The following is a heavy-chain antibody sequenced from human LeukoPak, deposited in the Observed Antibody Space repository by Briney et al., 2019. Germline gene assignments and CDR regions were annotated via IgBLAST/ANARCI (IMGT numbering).Heavy chain of an antibody. V-gene: IGHV1-46*01. CDR3: ARAEYGDYVVGCDY. CDR2: IKPSGGST. D-gene: IGHD4-17*01. CDR1: GYTXXXXX. Sequence: ASVKVSCKASGYTXXXXXXHXXXXXXGXGXXWXXIIKPSGGSTSYAQKFQGRVTMTRDTSTSTVYMELRSLRSEDTAVYYCARAEYGDYVVGCDYWGQGTLVTVSS. J-gene: IGHJ4*02.